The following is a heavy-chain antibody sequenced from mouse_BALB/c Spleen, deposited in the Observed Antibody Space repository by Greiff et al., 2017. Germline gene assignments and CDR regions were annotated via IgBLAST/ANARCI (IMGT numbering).Heavy chain of an antibody. CDR1: GFTFSDYY. V-gene: IGHV5-4*02. D-gene: IGHD2-4*01. CDR2: ISDGGSYT. CDR3: AKGDYDYGFAY. J-gene: IGHJ3*01. Sequence: EVHLVESGGGLVKPGGSLKLSCAASGFTFSDYYMYWVRQTPEKRLEWVATISDGGSYTYYPDSVKGRFTISRDNAKNNLYLQMSSLKSEDTAMYYCAKGDYDYGFAYWGQGTLVTVSA.